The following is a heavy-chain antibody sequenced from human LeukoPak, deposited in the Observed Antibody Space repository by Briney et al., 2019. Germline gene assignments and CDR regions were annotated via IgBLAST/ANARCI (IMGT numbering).Heavy chain of an antibody. D-gene: IGHD3-22*01. J-gene: IGHJ6*02. CDR3: ARHGDSSGYPYYGMDV. CDR1: GYSFTSYW. V-gene: IGHV5-51*01. Sequence: GESLKISCKGSGYSFTSYWIGWVRQMPGKGLEWMGIIHPGDSDTRYSPSFQGQVTISADKSISTAYLQWSSLKASDTAMYYCARHGDSSGYPYYGMDVWGQGTTVTVSS. CDR2: IHPGDSDT.